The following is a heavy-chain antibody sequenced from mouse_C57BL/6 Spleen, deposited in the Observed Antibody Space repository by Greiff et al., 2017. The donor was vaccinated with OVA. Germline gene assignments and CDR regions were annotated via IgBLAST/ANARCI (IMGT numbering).Heavy chain of an antibody. Sequence: EVQLQQSGPELVKPGASVKISCKASGYTFTDYYMNWVKQSPGKSLEWIGDINPNNGGTSYNQKFKGKATLTVDKSSSTAYMELRSLTSEDSAVYYGARGSNYVGFDYWGQGTTLTVSS. D-gene: IGHD2-5*01. J-gene: IGHJ2*01. V-gene: IGHV1-26*01. CDR2: INPNNGGT. CDR1: GYTFTDYY. CDR3: ARGSNYVGFDY.